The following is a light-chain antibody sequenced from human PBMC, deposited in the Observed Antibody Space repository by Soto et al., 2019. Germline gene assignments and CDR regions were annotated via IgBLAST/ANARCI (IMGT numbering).Light chain of an antibody. CDR3: QQYNSYLLT. CDR2: DAS. CDR1: ESISSW. J-gene: IGKJ4*01. V-gene: IGKV1-5*01. Sequence: DIQMTQSPSTLSASVGDRVTITCRASESISSWLAWYQQKPGKAPKLLIYDASSLESGVPSRFSGSGSGTEFTLTISSLQPDDFATYYCQQYNSYLLTFGGGTKVDIK.